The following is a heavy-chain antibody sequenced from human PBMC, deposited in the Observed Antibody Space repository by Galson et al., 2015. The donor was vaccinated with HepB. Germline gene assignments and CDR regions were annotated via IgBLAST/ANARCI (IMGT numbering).Heavy chain of an antibody. CDR1: GFTFSTYG. D-gene: IGHD4-23*01. Sequence: SLRLSCAASGFTFSTYGMGWVRQAPGKGLEWVSTLDGSGANTYYADSVRGRFTISRDNSKKMLYLQMNSQRAEDTALYYCAKDASNSWFDSWGQGTLVTVSS. CDR2: LDGSGANT. V-gene: IGHV3-23*01. CDR3: AKDASNSWFDS. J-gene: IGHJ5*01.